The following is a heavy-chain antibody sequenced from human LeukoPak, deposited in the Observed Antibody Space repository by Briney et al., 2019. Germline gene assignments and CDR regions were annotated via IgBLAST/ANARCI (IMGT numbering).Heavy chain of an antibody. CDR1: GFTFSSYA. V-gene: IGHV3-23*01. D-gene: IGHD3-3*01. Sequence: QAGGSLSLSCAVSGFTFSSYAMSGVRQAPGKGLEWVSAISGSGGSTYYADSVKGRFTISRENSKNTLSLQIKSLRAEDTPVYYFTKDSLAFWNDYYNYYSYFGMDVWGQGTPVTVSS. J-gene: IGHJ6*02. CDR3: TKDSLAFWNDYYNYYSYFGMDV. CDR2: ISGSGGST.